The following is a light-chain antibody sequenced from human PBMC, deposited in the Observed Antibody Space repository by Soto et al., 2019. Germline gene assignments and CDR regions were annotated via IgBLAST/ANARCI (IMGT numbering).Light chain of an antibody. CDR2: EVS. J-gene: IGLJ1*01. Sequence: QSVLTQPASVSGSPGQSITISCTGTSSDVGGYNYVSWYQQHPGKAPKLMIYEVSNRPSGVSNRFSGSKSANTASLTISGLQAEDEADYCCSSYGSTSTLYVFGTGTKLTVL. V-gene: IGLV2-14*01. CDR3: SSYGSTSTLYV. CDR1: SSDVGGYNY.